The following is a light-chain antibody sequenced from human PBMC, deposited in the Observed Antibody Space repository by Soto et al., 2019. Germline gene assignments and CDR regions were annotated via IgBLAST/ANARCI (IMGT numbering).Light chain of an antibody. CDR1: QSIGSN. CDR3: QQSYSYPVT. V-gene: IGKV1-39*01. Sequence: DIPMTQSPFSLSASVGDRVTITCRASQSIGSNLNWYQQKAGKGPRLLIFAASSLQTGVPSTFSGSGSGTDFTLTISSLQPEDFATYYCQQSYSYPVTFGPGTKVEIK. CDR2: AAS. J-gene: IGKJ3*01.